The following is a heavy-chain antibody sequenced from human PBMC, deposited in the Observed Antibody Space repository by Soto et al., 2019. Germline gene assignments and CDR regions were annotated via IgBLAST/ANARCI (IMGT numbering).Heavy chain of an antibody. D-gene: IGHD6-13*01. J-gene: IGHJ4*02. V-gene: IGHV4-59*08. CDR1: GGSISSYY. CDR3: ARLKRAAEVRYYFDY. Sequence: PSQTLSLTCTVSGGSISSYYWSWIRQPPGKGLEWIGYIYYSKSTNYTPSLKSRDTISEDTSKNQYTKKLLSVTAADTAVYYCARLKRAAEVRYYFDYWGQGTLVTVS. CDR2: IYYSKST.